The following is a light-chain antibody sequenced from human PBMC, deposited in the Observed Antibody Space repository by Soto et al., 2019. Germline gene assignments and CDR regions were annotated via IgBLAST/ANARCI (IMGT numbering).Light chain of an antibody. Sequence: EIVLTQSPGTLSLSPGERATLSCRASQSVSSSYLAWYQQKPGQAPRLLIYGASSRATGIPDRFSGSGSGTDFTLTISRLEPKDVAVYYCQQYGSSSLAFGGGTKVEIK. V-gene: IGKV3-20*01. CDR2: GAS. J-gene: IGKJ4*01. CDR1: QSVSSSY. CDR3: QQYGSSSLA.